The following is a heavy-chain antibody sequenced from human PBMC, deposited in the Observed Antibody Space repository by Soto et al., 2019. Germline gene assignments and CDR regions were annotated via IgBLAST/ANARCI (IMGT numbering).Heavy chain of an antibody. V-gene: IGHV3-30-3*01. Sequence: GGSLRLSCAASGFTFSSYAMHWFRQVPGKGLEWVAVISYDGSNKYYADSVKGRFTISRDNSKNTLYLQMSSLRAEDTAIYYCAKAFSWYDYWGQGTLVTVSS. CDR1: GFTFSSYA. J-gene: IGHJ4*02. D-gene: IGHD6-13*01. CDR2: ISYDGSNK. CDR3: AKAFSWYDY.